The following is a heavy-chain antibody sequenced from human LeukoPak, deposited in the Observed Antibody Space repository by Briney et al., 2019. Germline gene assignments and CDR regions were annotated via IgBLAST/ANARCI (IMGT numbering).Heavy chain of an antibody. Sequence: GASVKVSCKASRGTFSNYAVSWVRQAPGQGLEWMGGISPMLGTTNYAQRFQDRVTITADESTSTAYMELSSLRSEDTAVYYCARENVGWFLDYWGQGTLVTVSS. CDR3: ARENVGWFLDY. D-gene: IGHD3-10*01. CDR2: ISPMLGTT. J-gene: IGHJ4*02. CDR1: RGTFSNYA. V-gene: IGHV1-69*13.